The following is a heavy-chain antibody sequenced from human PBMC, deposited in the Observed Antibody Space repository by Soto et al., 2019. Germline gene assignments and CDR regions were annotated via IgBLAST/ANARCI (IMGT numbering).Heavy chain of an antibody. J-gene: IGHJ5*02. Sequence: AGSLRLSCAASGFTFSSYGMHWVRQAPGKGLEWVAVISYDGSNKYYADSVKGRFTISRDNSKNTLYLQMNSLRAEDTAVYYCAKSLRSNWFDPWGQGTLVTVSS. CDR2: ISYDGSNK. CDR1: GFTFSSYG. D-gene: IGHD4-17*01. CDR3: AKSLRSNWFDP. V-gene: IGHV3-30*18.